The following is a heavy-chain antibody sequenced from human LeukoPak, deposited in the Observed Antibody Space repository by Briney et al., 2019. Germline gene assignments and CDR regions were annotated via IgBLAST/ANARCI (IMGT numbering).Heavy chain of an antibody. V-gene: IGHV4-39*02. Sequence: AETLSLTCTVSGGSVSSNSYYWVWIRQPPGKGLEWIGSMYYSGSTHYNPSLKSRVTISVDASKNHLSLKVSSVTAADTAVYYCARNYYDGSGYFFWGQGILVTVSS. CDR1: GGSVSSNSYY. D-gene: IGHD3-22*01. CDR2: MYYSGST. CDR3: ARNYYDGSGYFF. J-gene: IGHJ4*02.